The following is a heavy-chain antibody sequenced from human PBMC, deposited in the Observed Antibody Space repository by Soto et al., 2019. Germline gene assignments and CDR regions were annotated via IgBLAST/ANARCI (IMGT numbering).Heavy chain of an antibody. V-gene: IGHV1-8*01. CDR1: GYTFTSYD. J-gene: IGHJ6*02. Sequence: QVQLVQSGAEVKKAGASVKVSCKASGYTFTSYDINWVRQATGQGVEWMGWMNPNSGNTGYAQKFQGRVTMTRNTSISTAYMELSSLRSEDTAVYYCARAGDYGGNSGYYYYGMDVWAQGPTVTFSS. CDR3: ARAGDYGGNSGYYYYGMDV. D-gene: IGHD4-17*01. CDR2: MNPNSGNT.